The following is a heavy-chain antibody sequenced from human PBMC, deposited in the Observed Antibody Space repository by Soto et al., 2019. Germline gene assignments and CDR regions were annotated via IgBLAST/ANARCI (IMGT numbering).Heavy chain of an antibody. CDR2: INPSGGST. Sequence: ASVKVSCKASGYTFTSHYMHWVRQAPGQGLEWMGIINPSGGSTSYAQKFQGRVTMTRDTSTSTVYMELSSLRSEDTAVYYCASLAYCGGDCYSAAFDIWGQGTMVTV. CDR1: GYTFTSHY. J-gene: IGHJ3*02. D-gene: IGHD2-21*02. CDR3: ASLAYCGGDCYSAAFDI. V-gene: IGHV1-46*01.